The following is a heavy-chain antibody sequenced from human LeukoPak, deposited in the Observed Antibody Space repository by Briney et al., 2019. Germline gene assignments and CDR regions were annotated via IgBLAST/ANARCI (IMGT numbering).Heavy chain of an antibody. CDR1: GFTVSSNY. CDR2: IYSGGNT. D-gene: IGHD3-16*01. CDR3: ARDRLGGDGFDI. V-gene: IGHV3-53*01. Sequence: PGGSLRLSCAVSGFTVSSNYMNWVRQAPGKGLEWVSFIYSGGNTYYADSVKGRFTISRDNSKNTLYLQMNSLRVEDTAVYYCARDRLGGDGFDIWGQGTMVIVSS. J-gene: IGHJ3*02.